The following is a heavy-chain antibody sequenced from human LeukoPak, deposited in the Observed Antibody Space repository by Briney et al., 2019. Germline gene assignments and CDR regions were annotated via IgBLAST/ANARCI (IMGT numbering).Heavy chain of an antibody. CDR2: IIPIFGTA. V-gene: IGHV1-69*05. Sequence: SVKVSCKASGGTFSSYAISWVRQAPGQGLEWMGGIIPIFGTANYAQKFQGRVTITTDESTSTAYMELSSLRSEDTAVYYCARGSIGTIFGVGRTYYYMDVWGKGTTVTVSS. CDR3: ARGSIGTIFGVGRTYYYMDV. CDR1: GGTFSSYA. D-gene: IGHD3-3*01. J-gene: IGHJ6*03.